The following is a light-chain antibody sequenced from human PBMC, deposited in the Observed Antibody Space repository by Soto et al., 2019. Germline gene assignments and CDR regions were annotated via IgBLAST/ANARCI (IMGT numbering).Light chain of an antibody. V-gene: IGLV2-14*01. CDR2: DVS. CDR1: SSDVGGYNY. J-gene: IGLJ2*01. CDR3: SSYTSSSTLGV. Sequence: QSVLTQPASVSGSPGQSITISCTGTSSDVGGYNYVSWYQQHPGKAPKLMIYDVSNRPSGVSNRFSGSKSGNTASLTISGLQAEDEADYYGSSYTSSSTLGVFGGGTKLPVL.